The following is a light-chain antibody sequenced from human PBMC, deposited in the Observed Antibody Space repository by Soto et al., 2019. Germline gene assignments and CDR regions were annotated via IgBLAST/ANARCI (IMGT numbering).Light chain of an antibody. J-gene: IGKJ4*01. CDR1: QGIGDT. CDR2: DTS. Sequence: DTVMTQSPATLSVSPGERATLSCRASQGIGDTLAWYQHKPGQTPRLLIYDTSTRATGVPTRFSGSRSGAEFTLTINSLQSEDFAVYYCQPYNNWPLTFGGGTKVDIK. CDR3: QPYNNWPLT. V-gene: IGKV3-15*01.